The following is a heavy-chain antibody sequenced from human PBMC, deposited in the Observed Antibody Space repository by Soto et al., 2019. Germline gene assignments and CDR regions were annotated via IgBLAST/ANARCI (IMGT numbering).Heavy chain of an antibody. CDR3: ARGVVPPATYYYYYYMDV. CDR1: GGTFSSYT. D-gene: IGHD2-2*01. V-gene: IGHV1-69*02. Sequence: QVQLVQSGAEVKKPGSSVKVSCKASGGTFSSYTISWVRQAPGQGLEWMGRIIPILGIANYAQKFQGRVTITADKSTSTAYMQLSSLRSEDTAVYYCARGVVPPATYYYYYYMDVWGKGTTVTVSS. J-gene: IGHJ6*03. CDR2: IIPILGIA.